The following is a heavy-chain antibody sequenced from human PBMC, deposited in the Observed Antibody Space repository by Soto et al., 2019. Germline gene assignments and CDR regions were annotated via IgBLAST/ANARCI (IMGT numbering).Heavy chain of an antibody. V-gene: IGHV4-30-4*01. J-gene: IGHJ4*02. CDR2: IYYTGKT. CDR1: GGSISSGDYY. Sequence: SETLSLTCTVSGGSISSGDYYWSWIRQPQGKGLEWIGYIYYTGKTNYNPSLESRLTISADTSKNQFSLKLSSVTAADTAVYYCARHVASSSWYYFDYWGQGTLVTVSS. CDR3: ARHVASSSWYYFDY. D-gene: IGHD6-13*01.